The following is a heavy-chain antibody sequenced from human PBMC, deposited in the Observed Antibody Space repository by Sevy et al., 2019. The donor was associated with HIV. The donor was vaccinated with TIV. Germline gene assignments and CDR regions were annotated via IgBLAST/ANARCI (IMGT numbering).Heavy chain of an antibody. CDR3: ARDLPHLLPWELSRGSDY. CDR1: GFTFSSYS. CDR2: ISGLSNYI. V-gene: IGHV3-21*06. D-gene: IGHD1-26*01. J-gene: IGHJ4*02. Sequence: GGSLRLSCAASGFTFSSYSMNWVRQAPGKGLEWVSAISGLSNYIYYAESLKGRFTLSRDNSKNTLFLQMNSLRAEDTALYYCARDLPHLLPWELSRGSDYWGQGTLVTVSS.